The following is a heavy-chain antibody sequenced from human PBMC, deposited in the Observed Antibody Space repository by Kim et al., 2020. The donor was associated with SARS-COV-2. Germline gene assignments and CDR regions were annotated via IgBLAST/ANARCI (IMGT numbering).Heavy chain of an antibody. V-gene: IGHV3-23*01. Sequence: GSTYYADSVKGRFTISRDNSKNTLYLQMNSLRAEDTAVYYCAKGETRFDYWGQGTLVTVSS. J-gene: IGHJ4*02. D-gene: IGHD1-26*01. CDR3: AKGETRFDY. CDR2: GST.